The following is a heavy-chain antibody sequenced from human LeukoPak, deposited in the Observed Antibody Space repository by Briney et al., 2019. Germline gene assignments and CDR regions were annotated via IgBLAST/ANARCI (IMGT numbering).Heavy chain of an antibody. Sequence: SETLSLTCTVSGGSISSYYWTWIRQPPGKGLEWIGYIYYSGSTNYNPSLKSRVTISVDTSKNQFSLKLSSVTAADTAVYYCARVSSYDSSGSYYFDYWDQGTLVTVSS. J-gene: IGHJ4*02. CDR2: IYYSGST. CDR1: GGSISSYY. CDR3: ARVSSYDSSGSYYFDY. D-gene: IGHD3-22*01. V-gene: IGHV4-59*12.